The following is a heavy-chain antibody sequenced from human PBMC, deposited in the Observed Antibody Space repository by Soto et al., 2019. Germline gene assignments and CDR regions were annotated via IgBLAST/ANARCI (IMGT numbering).Heavy chain of an antibody. CDR3: ARELSNSPDYFDY. CDR2: IYYSGRT. CDR1: GGSISSDDYY. D-gene: IGHD6-6*01. Sequence: SETLSLTCTVSGGSISSDDYYWSWIRQPPGKGLEWIGYIYYSGRTAYNPSLKSRLIISIDTSKNRFSLNLNSVSGADTAVYYCARELSNSPDYFDYWGQGTLVTVSS. V-gene: IGHV4-30-4*01. J-gene: IGHJ4*02.